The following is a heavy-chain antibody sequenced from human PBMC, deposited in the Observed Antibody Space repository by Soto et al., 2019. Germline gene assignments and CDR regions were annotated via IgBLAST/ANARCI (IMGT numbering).Heavy chain of an antibody. V-gene: IGHV3-21*01. CDR2: ISSSSSYI. CDR1: GFTFSSYS. CDR3: ARDFILARYDSSGHPRGI. J-gene: IGHJ3*02. Sequence: GGSLRLSCAASGFTFSSYSMNWVRQAPGKGLEWVSSISSSSSYIYYAASVKGRFTISRDNAKNSLYLQMNSLRAEDTAVYYCARDFILARYDSSGHPRGISGQGTMVTVSS. D-gene: IGHD3-22*01.